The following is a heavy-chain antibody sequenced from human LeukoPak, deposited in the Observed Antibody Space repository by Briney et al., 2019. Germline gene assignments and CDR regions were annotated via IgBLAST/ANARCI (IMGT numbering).Heavy chain of an antibody. D-gene: IGHD3-22*01. V-gene: IGHV3-49*03. CDR3: TRYYDSSGHPSYYFDY. J-gene: IGHJ4*02. Sequence: GGSLRLSCTASGFTFGDYAMSWFRQAPGKGLEWVGFIRSKAYGGTTEYAASVKGRFTISRDDSKSIAYLQMNSLKTEDTAVYYCTRYYDSSGHPSYYFDYWGQGTLVTVSS. CDR2: IRSKAYGGTT. CDR1: GFTFGDYA.